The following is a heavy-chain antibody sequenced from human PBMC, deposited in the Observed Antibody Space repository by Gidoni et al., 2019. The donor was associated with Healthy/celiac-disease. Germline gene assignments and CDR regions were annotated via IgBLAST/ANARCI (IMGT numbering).Heavy chain of an antibody. CDR3: AKDYPYYYDSSGYYGDY. J-gene: IGHJ4*02. CDR2: ISGSGGST. Sequence: EVQLLESGGGLVQPGGSLRLTGAASGFTFSSYARVWVRQAPGKGLEWVSAISGSGGSTYYADSVKGRFTISIDNSKNTLYLQMNSLRAEDTAVYYCAKDYPYYYDSSGYYGDYWGQGTLVTVSS. D-gene: IGHD3-22*01. V-gene: IGHV3-23*01. CDR1: GFTFSSYA.